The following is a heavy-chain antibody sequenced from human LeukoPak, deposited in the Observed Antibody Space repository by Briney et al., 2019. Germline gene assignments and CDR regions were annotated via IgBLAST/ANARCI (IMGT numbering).Heavy chain of an antibody. D-gene: IGHD6-19*01. CDR3: ANQAVAGTDY. V-gene: IGHV3-7*03. CDR1: GFTFSSYW. Sequence: PGGSLRLSCAASGFTFSSYWMSWVRQAPGKGLEWVANIKQDGSEKYYVDSVKGRFTVSRDNAKNTLYLQMNSLRAEDTAVYYCANQAVAGTDYWGQGTLVTVSS. CDR2: IKQDGSEK. J-gene: IGHJ4*02.